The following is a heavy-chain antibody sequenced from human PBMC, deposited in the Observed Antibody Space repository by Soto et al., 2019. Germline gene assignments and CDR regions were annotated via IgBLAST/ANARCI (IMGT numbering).Heavy chain of an antibody. D-gene: IGHD3-22*01. J-gene: IGHJ5*02. CDR3: ASGGYYYDSSGYYDFRFDP. V-gene: IGHV4-59*01. CDR1: GGSISSYY. Sequence: SETLSLTCTVSGGSISSYYWSWIRQPPGKGLEWIGYIYYSGSTNYNPSLKSRVTISVDTSKNQFSLKLSSVTAADTAVYYCASGGYYYDSSGYYDFRFDPWGQGTLVTVS. CDR2: IYYSGST.